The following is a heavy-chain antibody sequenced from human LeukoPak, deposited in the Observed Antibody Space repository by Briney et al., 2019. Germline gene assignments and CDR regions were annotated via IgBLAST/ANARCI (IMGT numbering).Heavy chain of an antibody. CDR2: IYHRGRT. V-gene: IGHV4-38-2*02. J-gene: IGHJ3*02. CDR1: TYSISSGYY. D-gene: IGHD1-26*01. Sequence: SETLSLTCSVSTYSISSGYYWGWIRQPPGKGLEWIGSIYHRGRTYYNPSLKSRVSISVDTSKNQFSLKLSSVTAADTAVYYCARVLVGATTASSAFDIWGQGTMVTVSS. CDR3: ARVLVGATTASSAFDI.